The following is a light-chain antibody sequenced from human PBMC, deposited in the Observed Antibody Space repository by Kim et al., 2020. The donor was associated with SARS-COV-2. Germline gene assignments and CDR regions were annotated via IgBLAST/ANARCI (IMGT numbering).Light chain of an antibody. Sequence: PGERLTLPGQASENIRSAYLAWYQQQPGPAPRLLIFGASSRAPSIPDSFSGRGSGKGFTLTINRLEPEDFGVYYCQQYGVSPPVTFGQGTKLDI. V-gene: IGKV3-20*01. CDR2: GAS. CDR1: ENIRSAY. CDR3: QQYGVSPPVT. J-gene: IGKJ2*01.